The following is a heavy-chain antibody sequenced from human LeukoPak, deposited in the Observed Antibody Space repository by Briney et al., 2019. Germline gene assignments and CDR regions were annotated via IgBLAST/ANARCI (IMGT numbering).Heavy chain of an antibody. Sequence: PGGSLRLSCAASGFTVSSNHMSWVRQAPGKGLEWVSVIYSGGSTHYADSVKGRFTISRDNSKNTLYLQMNSLRAEDTAVCYCARGYDSSGYYSAEYFQHWGQGTLVTVSS. V-gene: IGHV3-66*02. J-gene: IGHJ1*01. D-gene: IGHD3-22*01. CDR3: ARGYDSSGYYSAEYFQH. CDR2: IYSGGST. CDR1: GFTVSSNH.